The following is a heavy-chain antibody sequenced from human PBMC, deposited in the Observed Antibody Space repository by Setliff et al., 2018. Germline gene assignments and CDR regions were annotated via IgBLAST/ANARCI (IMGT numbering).Heavy chain of an antibody. CDR2: IYPGDSDT. D-gene: IGHD5-18*01. CDR3: ARRNTAMVYGFDI. CDR1: EYSFTTYW. V-gene: IGHV5-51*01. J-gene: IGHJ3*02. Sequence: GESLTISCKASEYSFTTYWIGWVRQMPGKGLEWMGIIYPGDSDTRYSPSFQGQVTISADKSINTAYLQWSSPKASDTAMYYCARRNTAMVYGFDIWGQGTMVTVSS.